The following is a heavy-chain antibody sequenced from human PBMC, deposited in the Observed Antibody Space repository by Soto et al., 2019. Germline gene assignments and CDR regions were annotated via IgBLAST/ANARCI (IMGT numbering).Heavy chain of an antibody. J-gene: IGHJ6*02. V-gene: IGHV3-23*01. CDR3: ARIRGYWYGLDV. Sequence: RSLRLSCAASGFPLSTYGMTWVRQAPGKGLEWVSAITGTGGNTYYVDSVKGRFTSSRDNSKNMLYLQVNSLRVEDTAVYYCARIRGYWYGLDVWGQGTTVTVSS. CDR1: GFPLSTYG. CDR2: ITGTGGNT.